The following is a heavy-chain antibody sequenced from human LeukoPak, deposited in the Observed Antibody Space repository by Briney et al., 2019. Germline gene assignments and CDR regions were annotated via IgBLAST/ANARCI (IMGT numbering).Heavy chain of an antibody. V-gene: IGHV1-18*01. CDR2: ISAYNGNT. CDR1: GYTFTSYG. J-gene: IGHJ3*02. CDR3: ARVYDSSGYFPFDI. Sequence: ASVKVSCKASGYTFTSYGISWVRQAPGQGLEWMGWISAYNGNTNYAQKLQGRVTMTTDTSTSTAYMELRSLRSDDTVVYYCARVYDSSGYFPFDIWGQGTMVTVSS. D-gene: IGHD3-22*01.